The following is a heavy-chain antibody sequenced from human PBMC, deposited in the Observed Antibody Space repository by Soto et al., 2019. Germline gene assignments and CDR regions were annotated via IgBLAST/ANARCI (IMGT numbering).Heavy chain of an antibody. Sequence: ASVKVSCKASGYTFTGYYMHWVRQAPGQGLEWMGWINPNSGGTNYAQKFQGWVTMTRDTSISTAYMELSRLRSDDTAVYYCARAELAYCGGDCYSEYFQHWGQGTLVTVSS. D-gene: IGHD2-21*02. V-gene: IGHV1-2*04. J-gene: IGHJ1*01. CDR2: INPNSGGT. CDR1: GYTFTGYY. CDR3: ARAELAYCGGDCYSEYFQH.